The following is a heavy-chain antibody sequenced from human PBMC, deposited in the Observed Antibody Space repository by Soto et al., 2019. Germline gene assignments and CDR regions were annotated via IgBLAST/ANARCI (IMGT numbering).Heavy chain of an antibody. V-gene: IGHV3-21*01. CDR2: ISSSSSYI. D-gene: IGHD5-18*01. J-gene: IGHJ6*02. Sequence: PGGSLGLSCAASGFTFSSYSMNWVRQAPGKGLEWVSSISSSSSYIYYADSVKGRFTISRDNAKNSLYLQMNSLRAEDTAVYYCARAGSGFIQPWVDYYYYGMDVWGQGTTVTVSS. CDR3: ARAGSGFIQPWVDYYYYGMDV. CDR1: GFTFSSYS.